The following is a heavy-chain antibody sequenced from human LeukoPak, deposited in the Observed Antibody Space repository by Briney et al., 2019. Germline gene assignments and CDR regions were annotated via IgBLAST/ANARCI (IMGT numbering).Heavy chain of an antibody. CDR2: IYYSGST. CDR3: ARMSSCRNVNDAFDI. J-gene: IGHJ3*02. Sequence: PSETLSLTCTVSGGSISSYYWSWIRQPPGKGLEWIGYIYYSGSTNYNPSLKSRVTISVDTSKNQFSLKLSSVTAADTAVYYCARMSSCRNVNDAFDIWGQGTMVTVSS. CDR1: GGSISSYY. D-gene: IGHD2-2*01. V-gene: IGHV4-59*01.